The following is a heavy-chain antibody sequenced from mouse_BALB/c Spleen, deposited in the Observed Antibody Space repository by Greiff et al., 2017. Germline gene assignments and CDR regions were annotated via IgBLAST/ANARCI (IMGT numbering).Heavy chain of an antibody. CDR2: INPSTGYT. CDR3: ARDGNIYAMDY. CDR1: GYTFTSYW. V-gene: IGHV1-7*01. D-gene: IGHD1-1*01. Sequence: VQLVESGAELAKPGASVKMSCKASGYTFTSYWMHWGKQRPGQGLEWIGYINPSTGYTEYNQKFKDKATLTADKSSSTAYMQLSSLTSEDSAVYYCARDGNIYAMDYWGQGTSVTVSS. J-gene: IGHJ4*01.